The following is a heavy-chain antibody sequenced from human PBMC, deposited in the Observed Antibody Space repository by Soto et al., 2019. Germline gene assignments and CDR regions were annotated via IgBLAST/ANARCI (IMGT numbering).Heavy chain of an antibody. CDR1: GVAVSSYMYY. CDR3: ARYPVVVVPAANYGLDV. V-gene: IGHV4-31*03. CDR2: IYYSGNT. Sequence: QVQLQESGPGLVKPSQTLSLTCRVSGVAVSSYMYYWRWIRHHPGKGLEWVGYIYYSGNTYYNPSLGGRVTISLATSKNQFSLRLRSVTPADTAVYYCARYPVVVVPAANYGLDVWGQGTTVTVSS. J-gene: IGHJ6*02. D-gene: IGHD2-2*01.